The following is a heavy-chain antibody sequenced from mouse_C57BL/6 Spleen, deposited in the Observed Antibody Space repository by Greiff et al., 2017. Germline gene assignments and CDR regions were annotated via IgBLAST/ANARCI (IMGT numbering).Heavy chain of an antibody. Sequence: QVQLQQSGAELVRPWASVTLSCKASGYTFTDYEMHWVKQTPVHGLEWIGAIDPETGGTAYNQKFKGKAILTADKSSSTAYMELRSLTSEDSAVYYCTRTTVDFDYWGQGTTLTVSS. CDR1: GYTFTDYE. J-gene: IGHJ2*01. CDR3: TRTTVDFDY. D-gene: IGHD1-1*01. V-gene: IGHV1-15*01. CDR2: IDPETGGT.